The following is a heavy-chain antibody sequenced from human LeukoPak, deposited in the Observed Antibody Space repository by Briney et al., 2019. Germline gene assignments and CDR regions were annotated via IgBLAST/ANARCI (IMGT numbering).Heavy chain of an antibody. CDR1: GYTFTGYY. CDR3: ATPPVLDWGSYNPGRFDY. D-gene: IGHD3-16*01. Sequence: ASVKVSCKASGYTFTGYYMHWVRQAPGQGLEWMGWINPNSGGTTYAQKFQGRVTMTRDTSISTAYMELSRLRSDDTAVYYCATPPVLDWGSYNPGRFDYWGQGTLVTVSS. V-gene: IGHV1-2*02. CDR2: INPNSGGT. J-gene: IGHJ4*02.